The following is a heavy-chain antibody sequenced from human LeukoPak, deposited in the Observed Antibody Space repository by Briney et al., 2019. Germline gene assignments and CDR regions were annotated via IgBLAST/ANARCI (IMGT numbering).Heavy chain of an antibody. CDR1: EFTFSSYS. J-gene: IGHJ4*02. CDR2: ISSSSSTI. CDR3: ARARTQWLVHEFDY. D-gene: IGHD6-19*01. Sequence: GGSLRLSCAASEFTFSSYSMNWVRQAPGKGLEWVSYISSSSSTIYYADSVKGRFTISRDNAKNSLYLQMNSLRAEDTAVYYCARARTQWLVHEFDYWGQGTLVTVSS. V-gene: IGHV3-48*04.